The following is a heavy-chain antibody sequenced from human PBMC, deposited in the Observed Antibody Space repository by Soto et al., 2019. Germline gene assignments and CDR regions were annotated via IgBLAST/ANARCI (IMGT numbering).Heavy chain of an antibody. CDR1: GFTFSSYS. CDR2: ISSSSSTI. J-gene: IGHJ4*02. D-gene: IGHD3-22*01. V-gene: IGHV3-48*02. Sequence: PGGSLRLSCAASGFTFSSYSMNWVRQAPGKGLEWVSYISSSSSTIYYADSVKGRFTISRDNAKNSLYLQMNSLRDEDTAVYYCARSYYYDCSGYLVPFDYWGQGTLVTVSS. CDR3: ARSYYYDCSGYLVPFDY.